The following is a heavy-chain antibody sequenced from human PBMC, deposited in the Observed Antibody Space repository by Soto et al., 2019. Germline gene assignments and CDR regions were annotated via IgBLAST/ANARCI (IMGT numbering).Heavy chain of an antibody. D-gene: IGHD6-6*01. CDR1: GGTFSSYA. Sequence: SVKVSCKASGGTFSSYAISWVRQAPGQGLEWMGGIIPIFGTANYAQKFQGRVTITADESTSTAYMELGSLRSEDTAVYYCARDLSVAARRGYFDYWGQGTLVTVSS. CDR3: ARDLSVAARRGYFDY. J-gene: IGHJ4*02. V-gene: IGHV1-69*13. CDR2: IIPIFGTA.